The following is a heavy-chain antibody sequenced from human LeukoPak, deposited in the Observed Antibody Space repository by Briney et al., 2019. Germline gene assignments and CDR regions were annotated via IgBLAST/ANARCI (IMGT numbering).Heavy chain of an antibody. D-gene: IGHD2-15*01. V-gene: IGHV3-7*04. CDR1: GFTFSNFW. J-gene: IGHJ4*02. CDR2: IKQDGSEY. Sequence: PGGSLRPSCAASGFTFSNFWMSWVRQAPGKGLEWVAIIKQDGSEYYYVDSVKGRFTISRDNAESSLYLQMNSLRAEDTAVYYCARGGGSSDYWGQGSLVTVSS. CDR3: ARGGGSSDY.